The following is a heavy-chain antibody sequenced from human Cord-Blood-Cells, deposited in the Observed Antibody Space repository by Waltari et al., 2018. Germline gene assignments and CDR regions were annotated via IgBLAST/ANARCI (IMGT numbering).Heavy chain of an antibody. CDR1: GGTFSSYT. J-gene: IGHJ4*02. V-gene: IGHV1-69*02. CDR3: ASLYGGNSFDY. Sequence: QVQLVQSGAEVKKPGSSVKVSCTASGGTFSSYTISWVGQAPGQGLEWMGRTIPILGISNNAQKFQGSVTITSDKSTSTAYMELSSRRSEDTAVYYCASLYGGNSFDYWGQGTLVTVSS. D-gene: IGHD4-17*01. CDR2: TIPILGIS.